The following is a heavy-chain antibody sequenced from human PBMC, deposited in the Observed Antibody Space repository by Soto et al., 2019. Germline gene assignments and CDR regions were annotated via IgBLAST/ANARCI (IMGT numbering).Heavy chain of an antibody. J-gene: IGHJ6*02. CDR2: INPNSGGT. Sequence: GASVKVSCKASGYTFTGYYMHWVRRAPGQGLEWMGWINPNSGGTNYAQKFQGWVTMTRDTSISTAYMELSRLRSDDTAVYYCARVGARGVATKNYYGMDVWGQGTTVTVSS. V-gene: IGHV1-2*04. CDR3: ARVGARGVATKNYYGMDV. CDR1: GYTFTGYY. D-gene: IGHD5-12*01.